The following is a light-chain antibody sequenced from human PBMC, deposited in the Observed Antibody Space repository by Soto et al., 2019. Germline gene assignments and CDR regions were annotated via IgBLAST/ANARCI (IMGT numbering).Light chain of an antibody. CDR3: CSYAGSRTPLI. V-gene: IGLV2-23*02. CDR2: EVS. J-gene: IGLJ1*01. CDR1: SSDVGSYHL. Sequence: QSALTQAASVSGSPGQSITISCTGTSSDVGSYHLVSWYQQHPGKAPKLMIYEVSKRPSGLSNRFSGSKSGNTASLTISGLQAEDEADYYCCSYAGSRTPLIFGTGTKVTVL.